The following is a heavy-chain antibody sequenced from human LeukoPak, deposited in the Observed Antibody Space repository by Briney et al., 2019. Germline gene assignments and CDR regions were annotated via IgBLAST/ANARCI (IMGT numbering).Heavy chain of an antibody. V-gene: IGHV3-48*01. D-gene: IGHD5-18*01. CDR3: ARDGDTAPRVGAFDI. J-gene: IGHJ3*02. CDR2: ISSSSSSTI. Sequence: GGSLRLSCAASGFTFSSYSMNWVRQAPGKGLEWVSYISSSSSSTIYYADSVKGRFTISRDNAKNSLYLQMNSLRAEDTAVYYCARDGDTAPRVGAFDIWGQGTMVTVSS. CDR1: GFTFSSYS.